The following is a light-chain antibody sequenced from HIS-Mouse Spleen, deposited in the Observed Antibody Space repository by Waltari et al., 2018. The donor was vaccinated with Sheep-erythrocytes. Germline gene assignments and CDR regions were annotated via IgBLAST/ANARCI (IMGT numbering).Light chain of an antibody. CDR1: KLGDKY. CDR2: QDS. Sequence: SYELTQPPSVSVSPGQTASITCSGDKLGDKYACWYQQKPGQSPVLVIYQDSKRPSGTLERFSGSNAGNTATLTISGTQAMDEADYYCQAWDSSTAWVFGGGTKLTVL. CDR3: QAWDSSTAWV. V-gene: IGLV3-1*01. J-gene: IGLJ3*02.